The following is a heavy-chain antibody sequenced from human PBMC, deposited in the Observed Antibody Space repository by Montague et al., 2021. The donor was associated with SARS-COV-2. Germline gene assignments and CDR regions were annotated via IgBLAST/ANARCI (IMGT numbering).Heavy chain of an antibody. D-gene: IGHD1-26*01. V-gene: IGHV4-61*02. J-gene: IGHJ4*02. Sequence: TLSLTCTVSGASISNPTYSWSWIRQPAGKEPEWIGRMFTSGSTTYNPSLKSRVTISVDTSKNQFSLRLNSVTAADTAVYYCVREGGSMTFDYWGQGILVTVSS. CDR1: GASISNPTYS. CDR3: VREGGSMTFDY. CDR2: MFTSGST.